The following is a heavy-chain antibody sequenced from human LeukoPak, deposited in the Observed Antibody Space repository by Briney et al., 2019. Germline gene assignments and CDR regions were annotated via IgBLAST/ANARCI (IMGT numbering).Heavy chain of an antibody. Sequence: GGSLRPSCAVSGFTISSYWMTWVRQAPGKGLEWVANIKQDESEKYYVESVKGRFTISRDNAKNSLYLQMNSLRAEDTAVYYCARDGDILTGHFNYWGQGTLVTVSS. CDR3: ARDGDILTGHFNY. D-gene: IGHD3-9*01. CDR1: GFTISSYW. V-gene: IGHV3-7*03. J-gene: IGHJ4*02. CDR2: IKQDESEK.